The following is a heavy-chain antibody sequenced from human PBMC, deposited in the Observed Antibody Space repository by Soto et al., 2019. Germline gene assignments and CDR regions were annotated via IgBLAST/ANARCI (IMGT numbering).Heavy chain of an antibody. V-gene: IGHV3-30*01. CDR3: AREKQQLARYYYYGMDV. CDR1: GFTFTTYA. Sequence: GGSLRLSCAASGFTFTTYAMHWVRQAPGKGLEWVAIVSFDGSHKYYADSVKGRFNISRDNSKNTLYLQMNSLRAEETAVYYCAREKQQLARYYYYGMDVWGQGTTVTVSS. J-gene: IGHJ6*02. CDR2: VSFDGSHK. D-gene: IGHD6-13*01.